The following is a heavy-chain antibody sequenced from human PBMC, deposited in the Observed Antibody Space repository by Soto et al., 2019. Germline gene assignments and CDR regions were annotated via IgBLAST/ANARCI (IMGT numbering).Heavy chain of an antibody. CDR1: GFTFSIYG. CDR2: ISYDGSNK. D-gene: IGHD6-13*01. J-gene: IGHJ4*02. Sequence: PGGSLRLSCAASGFTFSIYGMHWVRQAPGKGLEWLAVISYDGSNKYYADSVKGRFTISRDNSKNTLYLQMNSLRAEDTAVYYCAKDPLYESGSTWSYFDYWGQGTLVTVSS. V-gene: IGHV3-30*18. CDR3: AKDPLYESGSTWSYFDY.